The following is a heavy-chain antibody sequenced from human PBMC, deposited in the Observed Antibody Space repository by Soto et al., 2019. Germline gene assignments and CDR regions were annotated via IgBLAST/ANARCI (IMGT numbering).Heavy chain of an antibody. CDR2: IYYSGST. CDR3: ARNSYGYIFYDN. CDR1: GDSISSSNC. Sequence: SETLSLTCAVSGDSISSSNCRGWIRQPPGKGLEWIGYIYYSGSTYYNPSLKSRVTISVDTSKNQFSLKLSSVTAADTAVYYCARNSYGYIFYDNWGQGTLVTVYS. V-gene: IGHV4-28*01. J-gene: IGHJ4*02. D-gene: IGHD5-18*01.